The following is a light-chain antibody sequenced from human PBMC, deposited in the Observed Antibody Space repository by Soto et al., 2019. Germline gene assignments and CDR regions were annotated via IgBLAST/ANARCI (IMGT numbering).Light chain of an antibody. CDR2: EVT. J-gene: IGLJ3*02. Sequence: QSALTQPASVSGSPGQSISISCTGTSSDIGAHRFVSWYQQRPGKAPKLMIYEVTNRPSGVSDRFSGFKSGKTASLTISGLQAEDEADYHCSSYTTASTWVFGGGTKLT. CDR3: SSYTTASTWV. V-gene: IGLV2-14*01. CDR1: SSDIGAHRF.